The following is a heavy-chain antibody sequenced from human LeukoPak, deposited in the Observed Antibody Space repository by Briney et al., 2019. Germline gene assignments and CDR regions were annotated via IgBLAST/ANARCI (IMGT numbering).Heavy chain of an antibody. CDR1: GYSISSGYY. CDR3: ARLSGYYRNFDY. V-gene: IGHV4-38-2*01. D-gene: IGHD3-22*01. CDR2: IYYSGST. Sequence: PSETLSLTCAVSGYSISSGYYWGWIRQPPGKGLEWIGSIYYSGSTYYNPSLKSRVTISVDTSKNQFSLKLSSVSAADTAVYYCARLSGYYRNFDYWGQGTLVTVSS. J-gene: IGHJ4*02.